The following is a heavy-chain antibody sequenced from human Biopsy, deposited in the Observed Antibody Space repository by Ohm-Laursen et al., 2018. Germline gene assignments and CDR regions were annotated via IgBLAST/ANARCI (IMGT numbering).Heavy chain of an antibody. CDR2: ISSSSNFI. Sequence: SLRLSCTASGLTFSRYSMHWVRQAPGKGLGWVSSISSSSNFIYYGDSVKGRFTISRDNAKSSLYLQMNSLRAEDTAVYYCARVLLPAAAVHYGMDVWGQGTTVTVSS. J-gene: IGHJ6*02. CDR1: GLTFSRYS. CDR3: ARVLLPAAAVHYGMDV. D-gene: IGHD2-2*01. V-gene: IGHV3-21*01.